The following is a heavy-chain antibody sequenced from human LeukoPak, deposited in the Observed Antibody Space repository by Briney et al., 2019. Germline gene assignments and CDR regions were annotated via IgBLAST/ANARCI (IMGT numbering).Heavy chain of an antibody. CDR3: ARGERTYDILTGSLVDY. Sequence: GASVKVSCTASGHTFTGYYMHWVRQAPGQGLEWMGWINPNSGGTNYAQKFQRRVTMTRDTSISTAYIELSRMRSDDTAVYYCARGERTYDILTGSLVDYWGQGTLVTVSS. V-gene: IGHV1-2*02. D-gene: IGHD3-9*01. CDR2: INPNSGGT. J-gene: IGHJ4*02. CDR1: GHTFTGYY.